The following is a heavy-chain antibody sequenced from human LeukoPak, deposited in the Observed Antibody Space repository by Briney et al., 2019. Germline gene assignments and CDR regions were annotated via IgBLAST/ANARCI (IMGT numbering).Heavy chain of an antibody. CDR2: IYYSGST. V-gene: IGHV4-59*11. CDR1: GGSISSHY. Sequence: SETLSLTCTVSGGSISSHYWSWIRQPPAKGLEWIGYIYYSGSTNYNPSLKSRVTISVDTSKNQFSLKLSSVTAADTAVYYCARGGNPEFDYWGQGTLVTVSS. J-gene: IGHJ4*02. D-gene: IGHD1-14*01. CDR3: ARGGNPEFDY.